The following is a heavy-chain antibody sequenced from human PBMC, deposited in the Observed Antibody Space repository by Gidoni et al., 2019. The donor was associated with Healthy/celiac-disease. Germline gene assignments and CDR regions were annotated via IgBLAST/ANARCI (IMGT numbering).Heavy chain of an antibody. CDR1: GGSISSSSYY. D-gene: IGHD6-19*01. CDR3: ARRAVRGSGWELYYFDY. Sequence: QLQLQESGPGLVKPSETLFITCTVSGGSISSSSYYWGWIRQPPGKGLEWIGSIYYSGSTYYNPSLKSRVTISVDTSKNQFSLKLSSVTAADTAVYYCARRAVRGSGWELYYFDYWGQGTLVTVSS. J-gene: IGHJ4*02. CDR2: IYYSGST. V-gene: IGHV4-39*01.